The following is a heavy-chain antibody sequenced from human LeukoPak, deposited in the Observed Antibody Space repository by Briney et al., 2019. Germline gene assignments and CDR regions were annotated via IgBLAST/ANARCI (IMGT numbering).Heavy chain of an antibody. V-gene: IGHV3-21*01. J-gene: IGHJ4*02. CDR2: ISASSSYI. Sequence: PGGSLRLSCAASGFTFINYGMNWVRQARGKGLEWVSSISASSSYIYYADSVKGRFTISRDNAKNSLFLQMSSLRADDTAIYYCARVNPISGGFYAYWGQGTLVTVSS. D-gene: IGHD3-22*01. CDR3: ARVNPISGGFYAY. CDR1: GFTFINYG.